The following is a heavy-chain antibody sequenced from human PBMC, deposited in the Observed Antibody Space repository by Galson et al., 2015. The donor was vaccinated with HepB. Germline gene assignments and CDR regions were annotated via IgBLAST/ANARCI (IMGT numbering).Heavy chain of an antibody. Sequence: SVKVSCKASGYTFTSYGISWVRQAPGQGLEWMGWISAYSGNTNYAQKLQGRVTMTTDTSTSTAYMELRSLRSDDTAVYYCARDQRSSSWGSYYYYGMDVWGQGTTVTVSS. CDR2: ISAYSGNT. D-gene: IGHD6-13*01. V-gene: IGHV1-18*01. CDR1: GYTFTSYG. J-gene: IGHJ6*02. CDR3: ARDQRSSSWGSYYYYGMDV.